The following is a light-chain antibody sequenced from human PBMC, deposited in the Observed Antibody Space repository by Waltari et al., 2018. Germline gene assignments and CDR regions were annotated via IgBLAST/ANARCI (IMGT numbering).Light chain of an antibody. J-gene: IGLJ2*01. Sequence: SSEVTQDPTVSVALGQTVRITCQGDSLRRYIASWYQQKAGQAPVLVLYAKKNRASGIPYRFSGSSSRNTASLTITGAQAEDEADYFCNTRDSSGNHVIFGGGTKLTVV. CDR1: SLRRYI. CDR2: AKK. CDR3: NTRDSSGNHVI. V-gene: IGLV3-19*01.